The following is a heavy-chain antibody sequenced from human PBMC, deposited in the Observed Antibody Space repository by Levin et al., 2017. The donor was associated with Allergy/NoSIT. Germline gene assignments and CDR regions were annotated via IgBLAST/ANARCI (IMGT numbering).Heavy chain of an antibody. V-gene: IGHV1-2*02. CDR2: INPNSGVT. D-gene: IGHD3-10*01. Sequence: ASVKVSCKASGYTFTGYYMHWVRQAPGQGLEWMGWINPNSGVTNYAQKFQGRVTMTRDTSINTAYMELGRLRSDDTAVYYCARGSSPSDSGSFGLDYFNYWGQGTLVTVSS. J-gene: IGHJ4*02. CDR3: ARGSSPSDSGSFGLDYFNY. CDR1: GYTFTGYY.